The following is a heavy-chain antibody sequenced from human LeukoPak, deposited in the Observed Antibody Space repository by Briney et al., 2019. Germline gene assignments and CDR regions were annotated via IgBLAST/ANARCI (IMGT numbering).Heavy chain of an antibody. CDR3: AREEAVAASFDY. V-gene: IGHV3-21*01. CDR1: GFTFISYS. Sequence: GGSLRLACAASGFTFISYSMNWVRQAPGKGLEWVSSISSSSSYIYYADSVKGRFTISRDNAKNSLYLQMNSLRAEDTAVYYCAREEAVAASFDYWGQGTLVTVSS. D-gene: IGHD6-19*01. CDR2: ISSSSSYI. J-gene: IGHJ4*02.